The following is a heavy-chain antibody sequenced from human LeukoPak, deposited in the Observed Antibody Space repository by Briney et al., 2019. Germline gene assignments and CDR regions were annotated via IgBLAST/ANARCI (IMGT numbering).Heavy chain of an antibody. J-gene: IGHJ5*02. CDR2: ISSSSSYI. CDR1: GFTFSSYS. Sequence: GSLRLSCAASGFTFSSYSMNWVRQAPGKGLEWVSSISSSSSYIYYADSVKGRFTISRDNAKNSLYLQMNSLRAEDTAVYYCARDGGYRSGGSCPNWFDPWGQGTLVTVSS. D-gene: IGHD2-15*01. CDR3: ARDGGYRSGGSCPNWFDP. V-gene: IGHV3-21*01.